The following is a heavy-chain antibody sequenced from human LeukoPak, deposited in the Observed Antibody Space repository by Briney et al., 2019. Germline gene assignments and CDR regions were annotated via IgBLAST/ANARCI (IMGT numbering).Heavy chain of an antibody. D-gene: IGHD4-17*01. CDR2: IWYDGSNK. Sequence: SGGSLRLSCAASGFTFSSYAMHWVRQAPGEGLEWVAVIWYDGSNKYYADSVKGRFTISRDNSENTLYLQMNSLRAEDTAVYYCARGPVTNAGARYYFDYWGQGTLVTVSS. J-gene: IGHJ4*02. CDR1: GFTFSSYA. CDR3: ARGPVTNAGARYYFDY. V-gene: IGHV3-33*08.